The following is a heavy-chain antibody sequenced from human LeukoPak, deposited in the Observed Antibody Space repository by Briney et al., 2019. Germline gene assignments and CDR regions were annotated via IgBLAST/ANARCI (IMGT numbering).Heavy chain of an antibody. Sequence: ASVNVSCKVSGYTLTESSMHWVRQAPGKGLEWMGGFDPEDGETIYAQKFQGRVTMTEDTSTDTAYMELSSLRSEDTAVYYCATTGRYYDFWSGYIHWGQGTLVTVSS. CDR3: ATTGRYYDFWSGYIH. CDR2: FDPEDGET. V-gene: IGHV1-24*01. J-gene: IGHJ4*02. D-gene: IGHD3-3*01. CDR1: GYTLTESS.